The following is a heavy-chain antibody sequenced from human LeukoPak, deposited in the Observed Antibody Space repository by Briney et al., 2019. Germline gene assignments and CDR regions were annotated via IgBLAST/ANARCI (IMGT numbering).Heavy chain of an antibody. Sequence: ASVKVSCKASGGTFSSYAISWVRQAPGQGLEWMGGIIPIFGTANYAQKFQGRVTFTADESTSTAYMELSSLRSEDTAVYYCARDASAWGIAAAAAYFDYWGQGTLVTVSS. CDR3: ARDASAWGIAAAAAYFDY. CDR2: IIPIFGTA. CDR1: GGTFSSYA. J-gene: IGHJ4*02. V-gene: IGHV1-69*13. D-gene: IGHD6-13*01.